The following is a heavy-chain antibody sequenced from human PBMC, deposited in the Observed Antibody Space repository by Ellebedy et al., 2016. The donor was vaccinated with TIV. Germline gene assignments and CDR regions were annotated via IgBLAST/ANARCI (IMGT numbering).Heavy chain of an antibody. V-gene: IGHV3-48*04. J-gene: IGHJ4*02. CDR2: ISSSSSTI. Sequence: GESLKISXAASGFTFSSYSMNWVRQAPGKGLEWVSYISSSSSTIYSADSVKGRFTISRDNAKNSLYLQMDSLRAEDTAVYYCARDMTTVTTTFDYWGQGTLVTVSS. D-gene: IGHD4-11*01. CDR3: ARDMTTVTTTFDY. CDR1: GFTFSSYS.